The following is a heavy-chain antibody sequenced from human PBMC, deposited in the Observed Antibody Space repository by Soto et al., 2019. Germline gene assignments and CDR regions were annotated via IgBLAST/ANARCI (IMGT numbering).Heavy chain of an antibody. CDR3: ARSRDGYSFYFYYGMDG. V-gene: IGHV3-30*03. J-gene: IGHJ6*02. Sequence: QPGGSLRLSCAASGFTFTSYGMHWVRQAPGKGLEWMALILHDGSAEYYADSVKGRFTISGDNSKNTLYLQMNSLRAEDTAVYYCARSRDGYSFYFYYGMDGWGQGTTVTVSS. CDR2: ILHDGSAE. CDR1: GFTFTSYG. D-gene: IGHD4-4*01.